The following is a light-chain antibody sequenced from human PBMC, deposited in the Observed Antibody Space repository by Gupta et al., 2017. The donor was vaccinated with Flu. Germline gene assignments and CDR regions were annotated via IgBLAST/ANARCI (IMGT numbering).Light chain of an antibody. CDR1: SSDVGTYNN. J-gene: IGLJ1*01. V-gene: IGLV2-14*01. Sequence: QSALTQPASVSGSPGQSITISCTGTSSDVGTYNNVSWYLQHPGKAPKLMIYEVSNRPSGVSNRFSGSKSGNTASLTIAGLQAEDEADYYCCSYTTSAALYDFGTGTKGTVL. CDR2: EVS. CDR3: CSYTTSAALYD.